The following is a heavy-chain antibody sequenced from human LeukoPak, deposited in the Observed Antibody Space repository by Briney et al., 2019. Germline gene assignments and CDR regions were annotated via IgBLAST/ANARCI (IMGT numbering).Heavy chain of an antibody. D-gene: IGHD3-22*01. J-gene: IGHJ4*02. V-gene: IGHV4-4*07. Sequence: PSETLSLTCTVSGGSIGWDYWSWIRQSAGKGLEWNGRIYKSGSTNYNPSFRSRVTMSVDTSKNQFSLSVTSVTAADTAVYYCAREEYFQDSNGYSYYFHSWGQGSLVTVSS. CDR3: AREEYFQDSNGYSYYFHS. CDR2: IYKSGST. CDR1: GGSIGWDY.